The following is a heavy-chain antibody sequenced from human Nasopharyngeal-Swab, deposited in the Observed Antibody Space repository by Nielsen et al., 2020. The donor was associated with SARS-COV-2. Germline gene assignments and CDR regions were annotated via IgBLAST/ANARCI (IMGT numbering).Heavy chain of an antibody. J-gene: IGHJ6*02. D-gene: IGHD4-17*01. Sequence: SETLSLTCTVSGGSISSYYWSWIRQPPGKGLEWIGYIYYSGSTNYNPSLKSRVTISVDTSKNQFSLKLSSVTAADTAVYYCVRDLLYGDFYYYYGMDVWGQGTTVTVSS. CDR3: VRDLLYGDFYYYYGMDV. V-gene: IGHV4-59*01. CDR2: IYYSGST. CDR1: GGSISSYY.